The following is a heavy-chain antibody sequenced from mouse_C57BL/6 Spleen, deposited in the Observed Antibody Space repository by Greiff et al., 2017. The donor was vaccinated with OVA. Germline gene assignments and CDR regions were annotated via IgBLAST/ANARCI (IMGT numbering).Heavy chain of an antibody. V-gene: IGHV1-39*01. J-gene: IGHJ1*03. CDR2: INPNYGTT. CDR1: GYSFTDYN. D-gene: IGHD1-1*01. CDR3: AKFYGSSYLSYWYFDV. Sequence: EVQLQQSGPELVKPGASVKISCKASGYSFTDYNMNWVKQSNGKSLEWIGVINPNYGTTSYNQKFKGKATLTVDQSSSTAYMQLNSLTSEDSAVYYCAKFYGSSYLSYWYFDVWGTGTTVTVSS.